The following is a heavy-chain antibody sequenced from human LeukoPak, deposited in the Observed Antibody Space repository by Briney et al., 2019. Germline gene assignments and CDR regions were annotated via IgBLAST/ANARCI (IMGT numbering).Heavy chain of an antibody. CDR2: INHSGST. V-gene: IGHV4-34*03. CDR3: TGTEGYDFGPY. J-gene: IGHJ4*02. CDR1: GESFSGYY. Sequence: PSETLSLTCAVSGESFSGYYWSWIRQPPGKGLEWIGEINHSGSTNYNPSLKSRVTMSVDTSKNQFSLKLSSVTAADTAVYYCTGTEGYDFGPYWGQGTLVTVSS. D-gene: IGHD1-14*01.